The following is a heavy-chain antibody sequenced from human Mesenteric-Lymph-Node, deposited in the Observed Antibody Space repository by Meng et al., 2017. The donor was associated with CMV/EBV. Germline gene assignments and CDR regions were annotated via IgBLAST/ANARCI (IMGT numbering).Heavy chain of an antibody. CDR3: AKAGSWYWTYYYAMDV. V-gene: IGHV1-8*02. Sequence: ASVKVSCKASGYTFIAYYLHWVRQAPGQGLEWMGWINPNSGNTAYAQKFQGRVTMTRNTSISTAYMKLSSLRSEDTAMYYCAKAGSWYWTYYYAMDVWGQGTTVTVSS. D-gene: IGHD6-13*01. J-gene: IGHJ6*02. CDR1: GYTFIAYY. CDR2: INPNSGNT.